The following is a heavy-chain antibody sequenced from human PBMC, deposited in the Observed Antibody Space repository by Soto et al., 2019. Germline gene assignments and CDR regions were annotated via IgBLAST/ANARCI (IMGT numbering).Heavy chain of an antibody. V-gene: IGHV4-31*03. CDR3: ARAYYDSSGYYYSYYFDY. D-gene: IGHD3-22*01. CDR2: IYYSGST. Sequence: TLSLTCTVSGGSISSGGYYWSWIRQHPGKGLEWIGYIYYSGSTYYNPSLKSRVTISVDTSKNQFSLKLSSVTAADTAVYYCARAYYDSSGYYYSYYFDYWGQGTLVTVSS. CDR1: GGSISSGGYY. J-gene: IGHJ4*02.